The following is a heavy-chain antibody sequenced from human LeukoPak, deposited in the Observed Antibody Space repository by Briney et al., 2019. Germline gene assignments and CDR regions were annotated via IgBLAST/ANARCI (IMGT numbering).Heavy chain of an antibody. CDR1: GGSISGYY. J-gene: IGHJ5*02. V-gene: IGHV4-59*01. Sequence: SETLSLTCTVSGGSISGYYWSWIRQPPGKGLEWIGYIYYSGSTNYNPSLKSRVTISVDTSKNQFSLKLSSVTAADTAVYYCARASDGSSWYFNWFDPWGQGTLVTVSS. CDR2: IYYSGST. D-gene: IGHD6-13*01. CDR3: ARASDGSSWYFNWFDP.